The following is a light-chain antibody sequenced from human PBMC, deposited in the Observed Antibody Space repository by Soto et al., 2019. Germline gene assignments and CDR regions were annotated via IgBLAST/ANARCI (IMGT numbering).Light chain of an antibody. V-gene: IGKV4-1*01. CDR2: WAS. J-gene: IGKJ4*01. CDR3: YQYFSTPLT. Sequence: DIVMTQSPASLAVSLGERATINCQSSQSVVYSSNNKNHLAWYQTTPGQPPKLVIYWASTRESGVPDRFSGSVSGTDFTLTISSLQAEDGAVYYGYQYFSTPLTFGGGTKVDIK. CDR1: QSVVYSSNNKNH.